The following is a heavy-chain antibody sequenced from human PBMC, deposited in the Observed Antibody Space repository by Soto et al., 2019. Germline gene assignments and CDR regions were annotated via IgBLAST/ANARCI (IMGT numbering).Heavy chain of an antibody. D-gene: IGHD6-19*01. CDR1: GYTFTDLS. V-gene: IGHV1-24*01. CDR2: FDPEEDET. CDR3: ATGGGCGKWGHTSLFSYGMDV. Sequence: GASVKVSCKGSGYTFTDLSVHWVRQAPGKGRAWMGGFDPEEDETIYAQKLKGRVAMTEDTSTDTGYMELSSLRSEDTAMYYCATGGGCGKWGHTSLFSYGMDVWGQGTAVTVSS. J-gene: IGHJ6*02.